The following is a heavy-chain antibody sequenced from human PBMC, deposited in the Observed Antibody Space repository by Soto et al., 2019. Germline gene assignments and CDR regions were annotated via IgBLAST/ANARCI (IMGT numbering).Heavy chain of an antibody. J-gene: IGHJ6*03. CDR2: INHLGSI. D-gene: IGHD2-21*01. CDR3: ARGGISHWAYFYYMDV. Sequence: QVQLQQWGAGLLKPSETLSLTCVVSGGSLSDYFWSWIRQPPGMALEWIGEINHLGSINYTPSLKSRVTMSVDTSKNQFSLTLNSVTAADTATYYCARGGISHWAYFYYMDVWDRGTTVTVSS. V-gene: IGHV4-34*01. CDR1: GGSLSDYF.